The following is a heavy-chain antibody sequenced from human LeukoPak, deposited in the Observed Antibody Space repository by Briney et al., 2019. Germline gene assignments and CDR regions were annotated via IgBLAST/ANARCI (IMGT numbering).Heavy chain of an antibody. V-gene: IGHV1-2*02. CDR2: INPNSGGT. J-gene: IGHJ5*02. D-gene: IGHD1-7*01. Sequence: ASVKVSCKASGYTFTGYYMHWVRQAPGQGLEWMGWINPNSGGTNYAQKFQGRVTMSRDTSISTAYVELSRLRSDDTAVYYCARGRRLEPGVKKVWNYWFDPWGQGTLVTVSS. CDR1: GYTFTGYY. CDR3: ARGRRLEPGVKKVWNYWFDP.